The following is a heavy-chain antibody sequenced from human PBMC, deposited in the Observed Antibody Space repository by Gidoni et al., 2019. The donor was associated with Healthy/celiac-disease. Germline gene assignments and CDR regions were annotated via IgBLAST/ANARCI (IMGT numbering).Heavy chain of an antibody. CDR2: ISYDGSNK. D-gene: IGHD6-13*01. Sequence: QVQLVESGGGVVQPGRSLRLSCSASGFTFSTFGMHWVRQAPGKGLEWGEVISYDGSNKYYADSVKGRFTISRDNSKNTLYLQMNSLRAEDTAVYYCAKGSRVYSTSGDGMDVWGQGTTVTVSS. CDR1: GFTFSTFG. V-gene: IGHV3-30*18. J-gene: IGHJ6*02. CDR3: AKGSRVYSTSGDGMDV.